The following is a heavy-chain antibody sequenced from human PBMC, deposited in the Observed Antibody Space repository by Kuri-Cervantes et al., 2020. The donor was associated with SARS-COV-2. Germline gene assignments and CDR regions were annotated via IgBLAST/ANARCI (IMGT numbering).Heavy chain of an antibody. CDR3: ARDYSGADY. V-gene: IGHV3-21*01. CDR2: ISNRGNYI. D-gene: IGHD1-26*01. Sequence: GESLKISCAASGFTFSSYSMNWVRQAPGKGLEWVSFISNRGNYIYYADSMKGRFTISRDNAKNSLYLQINSLRAEDTAVYYCARDYSGADYWGQGTLVSVSS. CDR1: GFTFSSYS. J-gene: IGHJ4*02.